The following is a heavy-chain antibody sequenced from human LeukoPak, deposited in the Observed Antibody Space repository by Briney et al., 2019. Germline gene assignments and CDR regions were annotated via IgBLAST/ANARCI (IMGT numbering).Heavy chain of an antibody. CDR2: IYYSGST. Sequence: SETVSLTCTVSGRSISSRSYYWGWIRQPPGKGLEWIGSIYYSGSTYYNPSLKSRVTISVDTSKNQFSLKLSSVTAADTAVYYCARVFIAVAWYYFDYWGQGTLVTVSS. J-gene: IGHJ4*02. V-gene: IGHV4-39*07. CDR3: ARVFIAVAWYYFDY. CDR1: GRSISSRSYY. D-gene: IGHD6-19*01.